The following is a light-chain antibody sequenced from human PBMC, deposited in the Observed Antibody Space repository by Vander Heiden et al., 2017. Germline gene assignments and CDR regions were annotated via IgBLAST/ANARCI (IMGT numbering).Light chain of an antibody. V-gene: IGLV2-14*03. CDR2: DVT. Sequence: QSALTQPASVSGSPGQSITISCTGTSSDIGGSNYVSWYQQHPDKAPKLMIYDVTNRPSGISNHFSGSKSGNTASLTISGLQAEDEADYYCTSYTSSSTFYVFGTGTKVTVL. J-gene: IGLJ1*01. CDR1: SSDIGGSNY. CDR3: TSYTSSSTFYV.